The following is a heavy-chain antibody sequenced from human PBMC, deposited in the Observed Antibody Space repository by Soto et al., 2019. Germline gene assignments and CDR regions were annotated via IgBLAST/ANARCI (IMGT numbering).Heavy chain of an antibody. Sequence: GGSLRLSCAASAFTFSSYWMTWVRQAPGKGLEWVASIKEDGSEKYYADSVKGRFTISRDNSKNTLYLQMSSLRAEDTAVYYCAKSVGRSYYYGMDVWGQGTTVTVSS. V-gene: IGHV3-7*01. D-gene: IGHD2-15*01. CDR1: AFTFSSYW. CDR2: IKEDGSEK. CDR3: AKSVGRSYYYGMDV. J-gene: IGHJ6*02.